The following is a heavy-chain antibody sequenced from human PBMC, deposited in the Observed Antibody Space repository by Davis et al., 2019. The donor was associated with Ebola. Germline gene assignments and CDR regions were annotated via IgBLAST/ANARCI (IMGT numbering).Heavy chain of an antibody. J-gene: IGHJ6*02. V-gene: IGHV3-9*01. D-gene: IGHD3-10*01. CDR2: ISWNSGSI. CDR3: AKDHYYGSGSSKLYGMDV. Sequence: GGSLRLSCAASGFTFDDYAMHWVRQAPGKGLEWVSGISWNSGSIGYADSVKGRFTISRDNAKNSLYLQMNSLRAEDTALYYCAKDHYYGSGSSKLYGMDVWGQGTTVTVSS. CDR1: GFTFDDYA.